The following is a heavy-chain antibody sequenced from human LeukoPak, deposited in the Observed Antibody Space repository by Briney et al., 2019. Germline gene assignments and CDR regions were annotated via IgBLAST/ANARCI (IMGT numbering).Heavy chain of an antibody. D-gene: IGHD3-16*02. CDR2: IYYSGST. CDR1: GGSISSSSYY. Sequence: PSETLSLTCTVSGGSISSSSYYWGWIRQPPGKGLEWIGSIYYSGSTYYNPSLKSRATISVDTSKNQFSLKLSSVTAADTAVYYCARGKKDYVWGTYRYRAFDIWGQGTMVTVSS. V-gene: IGHV4-39*07. J-gene: IGHJ3*02. CDR3: ARGKKDYVWGTYRYRAFDI.